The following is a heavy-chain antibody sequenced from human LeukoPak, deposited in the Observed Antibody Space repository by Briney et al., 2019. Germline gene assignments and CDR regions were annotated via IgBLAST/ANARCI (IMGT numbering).Heavy chain of an antibody. CDR2: ISSDGTT. Sequence: GGSLRLSCAASGFTFSEYGMYWVRQAPGKGLEWVSGISSDGTTYYADSVKGRFTVSRDNSRSTLYLQMNDLRAEDTAIYFCAKRGNTVSFFGPWGQGTLVTVSS. D-gene: IGHD4-17*01. CDR3: AKRGNTVSFFGP. CDR1: GFTFSEYG. V-gene: IGHV3-23*01. J-gene: IGHJ5*02.